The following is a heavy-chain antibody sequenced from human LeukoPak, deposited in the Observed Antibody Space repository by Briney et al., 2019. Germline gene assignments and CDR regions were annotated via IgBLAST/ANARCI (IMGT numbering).Heavy chain of an antibody. CDR3: AKGPAKWPIWSGYYFDY. CDR2: IRYDGSNK. J-gene: IGHJ4*02. CDR1: GFTFSSYG. Sequence: GGSLRLSCAASGFTFSSYGMHWVRQAPGKGLEWVAFIRYDGSNKYYADSVKGRFTISRDNSKTTLYLQMNSLRAEDTALYYCAKGPAKWPIWSGYYFDYGGQGTLVTVSS. D-gene: IGHD3-3*01. V-gene: IGHV3-30*02.